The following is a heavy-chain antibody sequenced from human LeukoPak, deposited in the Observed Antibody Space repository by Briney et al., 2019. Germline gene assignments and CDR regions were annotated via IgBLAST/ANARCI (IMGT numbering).Heavy chain of an antibody. CDR2: INHSGST. CDR1: GGSFSAYY. V-gene: IGHV4-34*01. Sequence: SETLSLTCAVYGGSFSAYYWNWIRQTPGKGLEWIGEINHSGSTNYNPSLKSRVTISLDTSRNQFSLKLTSVTAADTAVYYCARGPYWTIAARPMDYWGQGNPVTVSS. D-gene: IGHD6-6*01. J-gene: IGHJ4*02. CDR3: ARGPYWTIAARPMDY.